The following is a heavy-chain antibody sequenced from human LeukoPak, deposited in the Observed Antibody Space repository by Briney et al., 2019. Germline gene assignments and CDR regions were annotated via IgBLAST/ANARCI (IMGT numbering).Heavy chain of an antibody. V-gene: IGHV4-61*09. Sequence: SETLSLTCTVSGGSISSCSYYWTWIRQPAGKGLEWIGHLYTSGTTSYNPSLQSRVTISADTSKHQFSLRLTSVTAADTAVYYCARAGGSVGWYGTIDSWGQGTLVTVSS. D-gene: IGHD6-19*01. CDR2: LYTSGTT. J-gene: IGHJ4*02. CDR3: ARAGGSVGWYGTIDS. CDR1: GGSISSCSYY.